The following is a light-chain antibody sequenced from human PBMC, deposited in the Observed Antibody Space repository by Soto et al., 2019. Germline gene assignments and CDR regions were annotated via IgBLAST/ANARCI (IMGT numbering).Light chain of an antibody. Sequence: DLQMTQSPSSLSASVGDRVTITCQASQDISNYLNWYQQKPGKAPKLLIYDASNLETGAPSRFSGSGSGTDFTFTISSLQPEDIATNYCQQYDNLPPLFTFGPGTKVDIK. CDR1: QDISNY. CDR2: DAS. CDR3: QQYDNLPPLFT. J-gene: IGKJ3*01. V-gene: IGKV1-33*01.